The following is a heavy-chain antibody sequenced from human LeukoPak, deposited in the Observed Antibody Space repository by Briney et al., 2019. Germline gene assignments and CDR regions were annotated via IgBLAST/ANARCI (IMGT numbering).Heavy chain of an antibody. CDR3: AKDRYLRSSSYFDY. CDR2: ISGSGGST. D-gene: IGHD6-6*01. CDR1: GFTFSSYA. V-gene: IGHV3-23*01. Sequence: GGSLRLSCAASGFTFSSYAMSWVRQAPGKGLEWVSAISGSGGSTYYADSVKGRFTISRDNSKNTLYLQMNSLRAEDTAVHYCAKDRYLRSSSYFDYWGQGTLVTVSS. J-gene: IGHJ4*02.